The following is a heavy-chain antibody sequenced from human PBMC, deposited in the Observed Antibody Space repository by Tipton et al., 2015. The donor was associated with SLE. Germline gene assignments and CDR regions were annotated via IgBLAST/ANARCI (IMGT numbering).Heavy chain of an antibody. V-gene: IGHV4-59*06. CDR2: TYYSGNT. CDR3: ARDAKCPITSAEYFDL. D-gene: IGHD5-12*01. Sequence: TLSLTCTVSGGSISSYYWSWIRQHPGKGLEWIGYTYYSGNTYYNPSLKSRVTISVDTSENQFSLKLSSVTAADTAVYYCARDAKCPITSAEYFDLWGRGAQVTVFS. CDR1: GGSISSYY. J-gene: IGHJ2*01.